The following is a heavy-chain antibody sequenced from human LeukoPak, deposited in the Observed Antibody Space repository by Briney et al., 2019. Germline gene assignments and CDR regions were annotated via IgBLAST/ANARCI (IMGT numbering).Heavy chain of an antibody. J-gene: IGHJ4*02. CDR2: ISYDGSNK. V-gene: IGHV3-30*03. Sequence: PGGSLRLPCAASGFTFSSYGMHWVRQAPGKGLEWVAVISYDGSNKYYADSVKGRFAISRDNSKNTLYLQMNSLRAEDTAVYYCARGLGRVVPAAMAIMDYWGQGTLVTVSS. CDR3: ARGLGRVVPAAMAIMDY. D-gene: IGHD2-2*01. CDR1: GFTFSSYG.